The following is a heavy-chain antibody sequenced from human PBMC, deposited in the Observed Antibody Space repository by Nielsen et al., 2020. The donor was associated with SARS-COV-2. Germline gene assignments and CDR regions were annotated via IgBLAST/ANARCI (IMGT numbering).Heavy chain of an antibody. D-gene: IGHD6-13*01. Sequence: LSLTCAASGFTFSSYGMHWVRQAPGKGLEWVAVIWYDGSNKYYADSVKGRFTISRDNSKNTLYLQMNSLRAEDTAVYYCARVGSSSWYFDYWGQGTLVTVSS. J-gene: IGHJ4*02. CDR2: IWYDGSNK. CDR1: GFTFSSYG. CDR3: ARVGSSSWYFDY. V-gene: IGHV3-33*08.